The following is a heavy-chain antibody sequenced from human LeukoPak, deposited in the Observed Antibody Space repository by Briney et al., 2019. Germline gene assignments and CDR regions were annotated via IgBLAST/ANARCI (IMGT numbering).Heavy chain of an antibody. CDR3: AKGYDFLDY. D-gene: IGHD3-3*01. Sequence: PGASLRLSGAASGFTFSSCAMSWARQAPGKGLEWVSDISGSGGNTYYADSVKGRFTISRDNSKNTLSLQMNSLRAEDTAVYYCAKGYDFLDYWGQGTLVTVSS. V-gene: IGHV3-23*01. J-gene: IGHJ4*02. CDR1: GFTFSSCA. CDR2: ISGSGGNT.